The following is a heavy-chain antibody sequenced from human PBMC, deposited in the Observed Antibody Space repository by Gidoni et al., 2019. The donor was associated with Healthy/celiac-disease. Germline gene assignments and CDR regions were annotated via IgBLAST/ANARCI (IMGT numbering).Heavy chain of an antibody. CDR1: GYTFTSYG. D-gene: IGHD3-22*01. Sequence: QVQPVQSGSEVKTPEASVNVSCQASGYTFTSYGISWVRQAPGQGLEWMGWISAYNGNTNYAQKLQGRVTMTTDTSTSTAYMELRSLRSDDTAVYYCARTPKTMIVVVTAFDYWGQGTLVTVSS. J-gene: IGHJ4*02. CDR3: ARTPKTMIVVVTAFDY. CDR2: ISAYNGNT. V-gene: IGHV1-18*04.